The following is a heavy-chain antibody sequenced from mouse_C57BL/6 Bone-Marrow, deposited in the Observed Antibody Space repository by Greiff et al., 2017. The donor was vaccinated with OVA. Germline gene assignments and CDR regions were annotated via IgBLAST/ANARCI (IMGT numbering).Heavy chain of an antibody. CDR1: GFTFSSYA. CDR2: ISSGGDYI. D-gene: IGHD2-3*01. J-gene: IGHJ2*01. V-gene: IGHV5-9-1*02. Sequence: EVKLVESGEGLVKPGGSLKLSCTASGFTFSSYAMSWVRQTPEKRLEWVAYISSGGDYIYYADTVKGRFTISRDNARNTLYLQMSSLKSEDTAMYYCTRDGLGPYFDYWGQGTTLTVSS. CDR3: TRDGLGPYFDY.